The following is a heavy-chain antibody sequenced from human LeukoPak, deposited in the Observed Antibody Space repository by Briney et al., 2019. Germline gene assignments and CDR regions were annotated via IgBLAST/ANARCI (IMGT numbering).Heavy chain of an antibody. V-gene: IGHV3-30-3*01. CDR2: ISYDGSNK. CDR3: ARVYNDLWFGELCFDY. J-gene: IGHJ4*02. D-gene: IGHD3-10*01. CDR1: GFTFSSYA. Sequence: PGRSLRLSCAASGFTFSSYAMHWVRQAPGRGLEWVAVISYDGSNKYYADSVKGRFTISRDNSKNTLYLQMNSLRAEDTAVYYCARVYNDLWFGELCFDYWGQGTLVTVSS.